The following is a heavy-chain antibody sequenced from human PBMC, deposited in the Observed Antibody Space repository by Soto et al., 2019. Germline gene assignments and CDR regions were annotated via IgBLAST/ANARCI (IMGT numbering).Heavy chain of an antibody. Sequence: QVQLQQWGAGLLKPSETLSLTCAVHGGSFSDYYWSWIRQPPGKGLEWIGEINYSGRTNYNPSLKSRVTISVDTSKNQFPLTLISMPAADTAVYYCARTGHLFDYWGQGISVTVSS. CDR3: ARTGHLFDY. J-gene: IGHJ4*02. CDR1: GGSFSDYY. V-gene: IGHV4-34*01. CDR2: INYSGRT.